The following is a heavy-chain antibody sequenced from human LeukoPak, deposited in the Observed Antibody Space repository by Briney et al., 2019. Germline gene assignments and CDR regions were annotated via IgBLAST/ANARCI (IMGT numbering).Heavy chain of an antibody. Sequence: PGGSLRLSCAASGFTFTNYDINWVRQVPGKGLEWVSSISSSASYLHYADSVKGRFTISRDNAKNSVSLHMSNLRAEDAAVYYCAKVGTRVDYWGQGTLVTVSS. CDR3: AKVGTRVDY. J-gene: IGHJ4*02. CDR1: GFTFTNYD. D-gene: IGHD6-6*01. V-gene: IGHV3-21*01. CDR2: ISSSASYL.